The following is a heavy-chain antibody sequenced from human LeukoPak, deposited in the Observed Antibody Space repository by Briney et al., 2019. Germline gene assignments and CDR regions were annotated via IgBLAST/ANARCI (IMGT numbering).Heavy chain of an antibody. D-gene: IGHD2-15*01. J-gene: IGHJ4*02. Sequence: SETLSLTCAVSGYSISSGYYWGWIRQPPGKGLEWIGSIYHSGSTYYNPSLKSRVTIPVDTSKNQFSLKLSSVTAADTAVYYCARGSRYCSGGSCYSIPHDYWGQGTLVTVSS. CDR1: GYSISSGYY. CDR3: ARGSRYCSGGSCYSIPHDY. CDR2: IYHSGST. V-gene: IGHV4-38-2*01.